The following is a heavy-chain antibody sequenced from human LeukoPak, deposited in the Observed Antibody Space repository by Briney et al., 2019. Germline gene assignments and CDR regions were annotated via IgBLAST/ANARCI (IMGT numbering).Heavy chain of an antibody. V-gene: IGHV1-8*01. CDR3: AAHTYYYSSGSFGH. CDR1: GYSFTSYD. J-gene: IGHJ6*02. CDR2: MNPSSGNT. Sequence: ASVKVSCKASGYSFTSYDINWVRQATGQGPEWIGWMNPSSGNTGYAQRFQGRVTMTRDTSTSTAYLELSSLTSDDTAVYYCAAHTYYYSSGSFGHWGQGTTVTVSS. D-gene: IGHD3-10*01.